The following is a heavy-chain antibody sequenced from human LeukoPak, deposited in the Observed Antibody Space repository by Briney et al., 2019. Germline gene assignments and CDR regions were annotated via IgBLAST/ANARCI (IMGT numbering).Heavy chain of an antibody. V-gene: IGHV3-21*01. CDR3: ASHLGATGYFDY. CDR2: ISSSSSYI. D-gene: IGHD1-26*01. Sequence: QSGGSLRLSCAASGFTFSSYSMTWVRQAPGKGLEWVSSISSSSSYIYYADSVKGRFTISRDNAKNSLYLQMNSLRAEDTAVYYCASHLGATGYFDYWGQGTLVTVSS. J-gene: IGHJ4*02. CDR1: GFTFSSYS.